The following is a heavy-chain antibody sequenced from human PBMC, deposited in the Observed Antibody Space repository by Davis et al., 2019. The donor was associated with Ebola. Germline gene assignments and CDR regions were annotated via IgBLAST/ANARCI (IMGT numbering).Heavy chain of an antibody. Sequence: MPSETLSLTCTVSGGSISSSSYYWGWIRQAPGKGLEWIGEINHSGSTNYNPSLKSRVTISVDTSKNQFSLKLSSVTAADTAVYYCARGYNGWFDPWGQGTLVTVSS. CDR1: GGSISSSSYY. V-gene: IGHV4-39*07. J-gene: IGHJ5*02. D-gene: IGHD1-1*01. CDR2: INHSGST. CDR3: ARGYNGWFDP.